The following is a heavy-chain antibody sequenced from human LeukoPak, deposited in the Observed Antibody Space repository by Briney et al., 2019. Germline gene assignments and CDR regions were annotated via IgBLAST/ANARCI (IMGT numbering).Heavy chain of an antibody. D-gene: IGHD3-9*01. CDR2: ISSSGSTI. CDR3: ARGGRYSGHDY. CDR1: GFTFSSYE. V-gene: IGHV3-48*03. J-gene: IGHJ4*02. Sequence: GGSLRLSCAASGFTFSSYEMNWVRQAPGKGLEWVSYISSSGSTIYYADSVKGRLTISRDNAKNSLYLQMNSLRAEDTAVYYCARGGRYSGHDYWGQGTLVTVSS.